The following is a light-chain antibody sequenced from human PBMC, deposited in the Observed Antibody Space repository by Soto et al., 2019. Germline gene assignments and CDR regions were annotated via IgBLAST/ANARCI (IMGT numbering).Light chain of an antibody. CDR3: SSFAGSNNFPYG. V-gene: IGLV1-47*02. CDR2: SNN. CDR1: SANIGSNY. Sequence: QSLLTQPPSASGTPGQRVTISCSVSSANIGSNYVYWYQQLPGTAPKLLIYSNNQRPSGVPDRFSGSKSGNTASLTVSGLQAEDEADYYCSSFAGSNNFPYGFGNGTRSXS. J-gene: IGLJ1*01.